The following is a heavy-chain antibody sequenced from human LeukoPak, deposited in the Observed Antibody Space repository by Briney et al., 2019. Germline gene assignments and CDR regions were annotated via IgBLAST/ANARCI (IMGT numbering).Heavy chain of an antibody. CDR2: INHSGST. CDR1: GGSFSGYY. Sequence: SETLSLTCEVYGGSFSGYYWSWIRQPPGKGLEWIGEINHSGSTNYNPSLKSRVTISVDTSKNQFSLKLSSVTAADTAVYYCARHGSSVSVAGTKSNWFDPWGQGTLVTVSS. CDR3: ARHGSSVSVAGTKSNWFDP. D-gene: IGHD6-19*01. V-gene: IGHV4-34*01. J-gene: IGHJ5*02.